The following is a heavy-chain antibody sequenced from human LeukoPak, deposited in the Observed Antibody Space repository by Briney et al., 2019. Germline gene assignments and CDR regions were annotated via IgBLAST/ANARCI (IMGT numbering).Heavy chain of an antibody. V-gene: IGHV3-30*04. CDR2: ISYDGSNK. J-gene: IGHJ4*02. D-gene: IGHD3-10*01. CDR3: ARDSSGFWEYPSPFDY. CDR1: GFTFSSYA. Sequence: GGSLRLSCAASGFTFSSYAMHWVRQAPGKGLEWVAVISYDGSNKYYADSVKGRFTISRDNSKNTLYLQMNSLRGEDTALYYCARDSSGFWEYPSPFDYWGQGTLVTVSS.